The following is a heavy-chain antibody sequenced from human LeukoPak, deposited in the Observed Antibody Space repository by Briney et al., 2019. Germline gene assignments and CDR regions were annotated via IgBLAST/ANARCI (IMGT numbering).Heavy chain of an antibody. V-gene: IGHV4-34*01. CDR1: GGSFSGYY. CDR2: INHSGST. Sequence: SETLSLTCAVYGGSFSGYYWNWIRQPPGKGLEWIGEINHSGSTNYNPSLKSRVTISVDTSKNQFSLKLSSVAAADTAVYYCARGGSHWRGYNWNYGYYGMDVWGQGTTVTVSS. CDR3: ARGGSHWRGYNWNYGYYGMDV. J-gene: IGHJ6*02. D-gene: IGHD1-7*01.